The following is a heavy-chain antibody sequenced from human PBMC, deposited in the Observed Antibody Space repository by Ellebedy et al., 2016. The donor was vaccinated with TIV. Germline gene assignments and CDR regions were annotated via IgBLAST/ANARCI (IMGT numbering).Heavy chain of an antibody. CDR3: ARLEIVAEPAPDPVDI. Sequence: GGSLRLXXAASGFFVTDIYMSWVRQAPGKGLEWVAAIYRGGSTFYADSVAGRFTISRHKSKNTLFLQVKSLRPEDTAVYFCARLEIVAEPAPDPVDIWGQGTMVTVSS. CDR2: IYRGGST. D-gene: IGHD2/OR15-2a*01. CDR1: GFFVTDIY. V-gene: IGHV3-53*04. J-gene: IGHJ3*02.